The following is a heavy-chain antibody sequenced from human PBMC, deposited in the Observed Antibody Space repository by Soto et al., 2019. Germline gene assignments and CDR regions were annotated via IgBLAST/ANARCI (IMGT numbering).Heavy chain of an antibody. J-gene: IGHJ3*02. CDR2: IYWDDDK. Sequence: ITLKESGPTLVKPTQNLTLTCTFSGFSLSTSGVGVGWIRQPPGKALEWLALIYWDDDKRYSPSLKNRLTITKDTSKNQVVLTMTNMDPVDTSTYSSAHRPPSRDTFDIWGQGTLVTDSS. CDR3: AHRPPSRDTFDI. CDR1: GFSLSTSGVG. V-gene: IGHV2-5*02.